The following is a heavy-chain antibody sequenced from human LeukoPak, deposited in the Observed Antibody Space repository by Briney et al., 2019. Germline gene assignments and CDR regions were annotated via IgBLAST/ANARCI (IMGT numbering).Heavy chain of an antibody. CDR2: MYCSGST. Sequence: PSETLSLTCTVSGGSISSSSYYWGWIRQPPGKGLEWIGSMYCSGSTYYNPSLKSRVTISVDTSKNQFSLKLSSVTAADTAVYYCARVAFSSSWPDAFDIWGQGTMVTVSS. J-gene: IGHJ3*02. CDR1: GGSISSSSYY. CDR3: ARVAFSSSWPDAFDI. V-gene: IGHV4-39*01. D-gene: IGHD6-13*01.